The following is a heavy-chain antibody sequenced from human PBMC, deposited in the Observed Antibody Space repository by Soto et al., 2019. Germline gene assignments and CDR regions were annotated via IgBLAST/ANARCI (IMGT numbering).Heavy chain of an antibody. Sequence: PGGSLRLSCAASGFTFSSYWMHWVRQAPGKGLAWVSRINSDGSSTSCADSVKGRFTISRDNAKNTLYLQMDSLRAEDTAVYYCARDPFRVETSWGQGTLVTVS. CDR3: ARDPFRVETS. V-gene: IGHV3-74*01. D-gene: IGHD1-1*01. J-gene: IGHJ5*02. CDR1: GFTFSSYW. CDR2: INSDGSST.